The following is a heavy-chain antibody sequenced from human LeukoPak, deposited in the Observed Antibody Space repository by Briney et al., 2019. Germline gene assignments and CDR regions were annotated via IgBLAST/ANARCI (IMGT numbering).Heavy chain of an antibody. V-gene: IGHV4-38-2*02. J-gene: IGHJ6*03. Sequence: SETLSLTCTVSGYSISSGYHWGWIRQSPGKGLECIGSIYHIGSTYYNPSLKSRVTISVDTSKNQFSLKLSSVTAADTAVYYCARGRGSGYYYGYYYYYMDVWGKGTTVTVSS. D-gene: IGHD3-22*01. CDR2: IYHIGST. CDR1: GYSISSGYH. CDR3: ARGRGSGYYYGYYYYYMDV.